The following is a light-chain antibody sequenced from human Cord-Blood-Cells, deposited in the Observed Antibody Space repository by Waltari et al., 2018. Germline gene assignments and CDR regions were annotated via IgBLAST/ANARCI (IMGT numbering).Light chain of an antibody. Sequence: QSALTQPRSVSGSPGQSVTISCTGTSSDVGGYNYVSWYQQHPGNAPNLMIYDVSKRPSGVPDRFSGSKAGNTASLTISGLQADDEADYYCCSYAGSYTFYVFGTGTKVTVL. CDR3: CSYAGSYTFYV. J-gene: IGLJ1*01. V-gene: IGLV2-11*01. CDR2: DVS. CDR1: SSDVGGYNY.